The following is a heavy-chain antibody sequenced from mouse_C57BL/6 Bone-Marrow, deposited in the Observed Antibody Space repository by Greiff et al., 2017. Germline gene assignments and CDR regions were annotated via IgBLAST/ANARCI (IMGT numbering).Heavy chain of an antibody. V-gene: IGHV1-64*01. Sequence: VQLQPGAELVKPGASVKLSCKASGYTFTSYWMHWVKQRPGQGLEWIGMIHPNSGSTNYNEKFKSKATLTVDKSSSTAYMQLSSLTSEDSAVYYCARSHYYGSSYPWYFDVWGTGTTVTVSS. CDR1: GYTFTSYW. J-gene: IGHJ1*03. CDR3: ARSHYYGSSYPWYFDV. D-gene: IGHD1-1*01. CDR2: IHPNSGST.